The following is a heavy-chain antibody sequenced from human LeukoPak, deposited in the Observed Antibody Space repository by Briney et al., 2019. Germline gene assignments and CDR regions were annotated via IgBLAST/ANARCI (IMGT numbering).Heavy chain of an antibody. Sequence: SETLSLTCTVSGGSISTYYWSWIRQPAGKGLEWIGRIFTSGITHYHPSLKSRVTMSIDTSKNQFSLRLSSVTAADTAVYYCARVFDKDVRGKGTTVTVSS. CDR1: GGSISTYY. CDR3: ARVFDKDV. CDR2: IFTSGIT. J-gene: IGHJ6*03. D-gene: IGHD2-21*01. V-gene: IGHV4-4*07.